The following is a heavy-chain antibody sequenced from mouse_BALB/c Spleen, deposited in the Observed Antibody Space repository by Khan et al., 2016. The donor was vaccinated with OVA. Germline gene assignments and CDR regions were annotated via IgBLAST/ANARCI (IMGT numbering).Heavy chain of an antibody. J-gene: IGHJ4*01. CDR1: GFSLTNYG. D-gene: IGHD2-10*01. Sequence: VQLQESGPGLVAPSQTLSITCTISGFSLTNYGIHWVRQPPGKGLEWLVVIWSDGSKTYNTALKSRLSISKDNSKSKVFLKMNSLQTDDTAMYYFARQPYYQCYLLDYWGQGTSVTVSS. V-gene: IGHV2-6-1*01. CDR3: ARQPYYQCYLLDY. CDR2: IWSDGSK.